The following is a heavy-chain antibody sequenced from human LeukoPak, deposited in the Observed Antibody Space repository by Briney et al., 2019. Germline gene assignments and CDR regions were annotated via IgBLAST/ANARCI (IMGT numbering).Heavy chain of an antibody. CDR3: ARTSQTGTTRVYYFDY. CDR1: GGSISSYY. D-gene: IGHD1-1*01. V-gene: IGHV4-4*07. J-gene: IGHJ4*02. CDR2: IYTSGST. Sequence: PSETLSLTCTVSGGSISSYYWSWIRQPAGKGLEWIGRIYTSGSTNYNPSLKSRVTMSVDTSKNQFSLKLSSVTAADTAVYYCARTSQTGTTRVYYFDYWGQGTLVTVSS.